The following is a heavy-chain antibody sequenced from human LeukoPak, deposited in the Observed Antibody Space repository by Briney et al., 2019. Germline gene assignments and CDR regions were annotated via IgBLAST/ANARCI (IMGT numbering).Heavy chain of an antibody. CDR1: GGSISSGSYY. J-gene: IGHJ6*03. CDR2: IYTSGST. Sequence: SETLSLTCTVSGGSISSGSYYWSWIRQPAGKGLEWIGRIYTSGSTNYNPSLKGRVTISVDTSKNQFSLKLSSVTAADTAVYYCARDYYDFWSGYSQEDYYMDVWGKGTTVTVSS. D-gene: IGHD3-3*01. V-gene: IGHV4-61*02. CDR3: ARDYYDFWSGYSQEDYYMDV.